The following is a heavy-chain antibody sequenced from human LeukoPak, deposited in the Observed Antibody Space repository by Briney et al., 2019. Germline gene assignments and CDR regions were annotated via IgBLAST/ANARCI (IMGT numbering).Heavy chain of an antibody. D-gene: IGHD3-10*02. J-gene: IGHJ4*02. CDR2: INPNSGCT. CDR3: ARGQMFGELLGY. V-gene: IGHV1-2*02. CDR1: GYTFTGYY. Sequence: ASVKVSCKASGYTFTGYYMHWVRQAPGQGLEWMGWINPNSGCTNYAQKFQGRVTMTRDTSISTAYMELSRLRSDDTAVYYCARGQMFGELLGYWGQGTLVTVSS.